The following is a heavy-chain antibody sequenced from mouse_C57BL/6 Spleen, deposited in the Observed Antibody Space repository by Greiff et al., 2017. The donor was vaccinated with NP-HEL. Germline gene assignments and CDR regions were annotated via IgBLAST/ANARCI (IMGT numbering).Heavy chain of an antibody. V-gene: IGHV1-62-2*01. J-gene: IGHJ1*03. CDR2: FYPGSGSI. CDR3: ARHEDRFSTTVVARYFDV. Sequence: QVQLQQSGAELVKPGASVKLSCKASGYTFTEYTIHWVKQRSGQGLEWIGWFYPGSGSIKYNEKFTDKATLTADKSSSTVYMELSRLTSEDFSVYFCARHEDRFSTTVVARYFDVWGTGTTVTVSS. D-gene: IGHD1-1*01. CDR1: GYTFTEYT.